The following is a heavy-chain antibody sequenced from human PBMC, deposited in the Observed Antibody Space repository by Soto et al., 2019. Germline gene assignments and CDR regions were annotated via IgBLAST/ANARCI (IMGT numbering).Heavy chain of an antibody. CDR1: GGSFSGYY. J-gene: IGHJ4*02. CDR2: INHSGST. V-gene: IGHV4-34*01. CDR3: ARAAPRYCSGGSCYSGRDS. D-gene: IGHD2-15*01. Sequence: QVQLQQWGAGLLKPSETLSLTCAVYGGSFSGYYWSWIRQPPGKGLEWIGEINHSGSTNYNPSLKSRVTISVDTSQNQFPLKLSSVTAADTAVYSCARAAPRYCSGGSCYSGRDSWGQGTRVTVSS.